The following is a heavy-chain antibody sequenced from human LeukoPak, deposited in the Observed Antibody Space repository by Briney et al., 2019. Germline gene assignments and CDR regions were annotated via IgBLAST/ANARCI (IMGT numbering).Heavy chain of an antibody. V-gene: IGHV4-34*01. CDR3: ARGVTSTVTIDY. Sequence: SETLSLTCAVYGGSFSGYYWSWIRQPPGKGLEWIGEINHSGSTNYNPSLKSRVTISVDTSKNQFSLKLSSATAADTAVYYCARGVTSTVTIDYWGQGTLVTVSS. D-gene: IGHD4-17*01. CDR2: INHSGST. J-gene: IGHJ4*02. CDR1: GGSFSGYY.